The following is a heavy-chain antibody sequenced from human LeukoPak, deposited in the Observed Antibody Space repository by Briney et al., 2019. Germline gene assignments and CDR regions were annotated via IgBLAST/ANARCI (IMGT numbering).Heavy chain of an antibody. Sequence: KPSETLSLTCTVSGGSISSYYWSWIRQPPGKGLEWIGYISYSGSTNYNPSLKSRVTISVDTSKNQFSLKLSSVTAADTAVYYCAINNDYGAGGWFDPWGQGTLVTVSS. J-gene: IGHJ5*02. CDR2: ISYSGST. V-gene: IGHV4-59*08. CDR1: GGSISSYY. D-gene: IGHD4-17*01. CDR3: AINNDYGAGGWFDP.